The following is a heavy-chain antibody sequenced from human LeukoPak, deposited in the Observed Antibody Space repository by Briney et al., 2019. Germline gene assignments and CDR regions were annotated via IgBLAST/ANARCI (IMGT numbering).Heavy chain of an antibody. V-gene: IGHV3-23*01. Sequence: GGSLRLSCAASGFTFSTYAMSWVRQAPGKGLEWVSTINGNGAATYYADSFKGRFFISRDDSKSTVYLRMNKLRVEDSGLYYCANGLAASGNFLLRDYYYFIDVWGKGTTVIVS. D-gene: IGHD1-26*01. CDR3: ANGLAASGNFLLRDYYYFIDV. CDR1: GFTFSTYA. CDR2: INGNGAAT. J-gene: IGHJ6*03.